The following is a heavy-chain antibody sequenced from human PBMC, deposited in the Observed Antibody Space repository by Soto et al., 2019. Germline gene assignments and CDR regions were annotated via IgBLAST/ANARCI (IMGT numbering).Heavy chain of an antibody. CDR3: ARATASIAALGDAFDI. Sequence: GASLKVSCKASGGTFSSYAISWVRQAPGQGLEWMGGIIPIFGTANYAQKFQGRVTITADESTSTAYMELSSLRSEDTAVYYCARATASIAALGDAFDIWGQGTMVTVSS. D-gene: IGHD6-6*01. CDR1: GGTFSSYA. J-gene: IGHJ3*02. CDR2: IIPIFGTA. V-gene: IGHV1-69*13.